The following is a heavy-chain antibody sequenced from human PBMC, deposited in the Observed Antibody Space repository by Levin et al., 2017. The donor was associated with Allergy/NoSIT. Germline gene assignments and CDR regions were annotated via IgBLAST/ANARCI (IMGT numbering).Heavy chain of an antibody. D-gene: IGHD3-22*01. J-gene: IGHJ4*02. Sequence: SGPTLVKPTQTLTLTCTFSGFSLSTSGVGVGWIRQPPGKALEWLALIYWDDDKRYSPSLKSRLTITKDTSKNQVVLTMTNMDPVDTATYYCAHSIAHYPERDDNKILTWGQGTLVTVSS. CDR2: IYWDDDK. CDR3: AHSIAHYPERDDNKILT. CDR1: GFSLSTSGVG. V-gene: IGHV2-5*02.